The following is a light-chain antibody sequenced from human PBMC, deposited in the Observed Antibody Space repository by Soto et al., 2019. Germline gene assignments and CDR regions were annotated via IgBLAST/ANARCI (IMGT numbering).Light chain of an antibody. CDR2: GST. Sequence: EVVLTQSPGTLSLSQGERASLSCRASQSVSNNYLAWYQQKPGQSPTLLIFGSTDRATGIPDRFSGSGSGTDFTLTISRLEPEDFAVYYCQQYGSSPPYTFGQGTKLEIK. CDR1: QSVSNNY. J-gene: IGKJ2*01. V-gene: IGKV3-20*01. CDR3: QQYGSSPPYT.